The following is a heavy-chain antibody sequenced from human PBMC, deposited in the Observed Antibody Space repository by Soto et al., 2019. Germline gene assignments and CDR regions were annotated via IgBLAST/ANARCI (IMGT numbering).Heavy chain of an antibody. J-gene: IGHJ6*03. CDR2: IYYSGST. D-gene: IGHD3-22*01. CDR1: GGSISSYY. V-gene: IGHV4-59*08. Sequence: SETLSLTCTVSGGSISSYYWSWIRQPPGKGLEWIGYIYYSGSTNYNPSLKSRVTISVDTSKNQFSLKLSSVTAADTAVYYCARPSKWLDYYYMDVWGKGTKVTVSS. CDR3: ARPSKWLDYYYMDV.